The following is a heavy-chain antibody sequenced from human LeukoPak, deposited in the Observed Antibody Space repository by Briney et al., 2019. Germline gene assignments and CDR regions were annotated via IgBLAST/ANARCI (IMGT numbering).Heavy chain of an antibody. CDR2: IYYSRST. Sequence: SETLSLTCTVSGGSINSSSYYWGWIRQPPGKGLEWIGSIYYSRSTYYNPSLKSRVTISVDTSKNQFSLDLSSVTAADTAVYYCAREERHYDSSGYPEGWGQGTLVTVSS. V-gene: IGHV4-39*07. CDR3: AREERHYDSSGYPEG. J-gene: IGHJ4*02. CDR1: GGSINSSSYY. D-gene: IGHD3-22*01.